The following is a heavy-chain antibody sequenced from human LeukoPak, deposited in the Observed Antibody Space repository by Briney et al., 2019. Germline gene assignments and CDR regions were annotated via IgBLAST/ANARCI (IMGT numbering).Heavy chain of an antibody. J-gene: IGHJ5*02. V-gene: IGHV3-21*04. Sequence: GGSLRLSCAASGFTFSDYTMNWVRQAPGKGLEWVSSISPSSSYMYYADSVKGRFTISRDNTKNSLYLQMNSLRSDDTAVYYCARDLDIVVVPAASNWFDPWGQGTLVTVSS. CDR1: GFTFSDYT. CDR3: ARDLDIVVVPAASNWFDP. CDR2: ISPSSSYM. D-gene: IGHD2-2*01.